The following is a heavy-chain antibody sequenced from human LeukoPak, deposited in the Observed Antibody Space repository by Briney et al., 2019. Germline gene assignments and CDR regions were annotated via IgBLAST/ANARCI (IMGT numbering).Heavy chain of an antibody. D-gene: IGHD5-18*01. V-gene: IGHV1-18*01. CDR3: ARDVPNRLIQYHYYGMDV. Sequence: ASVKVSCKASGYTFTSYGISWVRQAPGQGLEWMGWISAYNGNTNYAQKLQGRVTMTTDTSTSTAYMELRSLRSDDTAVYYCARDVPNRLIQYHYYGMDVWGQGTTVTVSS. CDR2: ISAYNGNT. J-gene: IGHJ6*02. CDR1: GYTFTSYG.